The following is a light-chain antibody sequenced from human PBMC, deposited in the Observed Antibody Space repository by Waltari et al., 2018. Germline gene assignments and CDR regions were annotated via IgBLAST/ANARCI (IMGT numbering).Light chain of an antibody. V-gene: IGLV2-11*01. CDR1: SSDVGSYDY. CDR2: NVN. Sequence: QSALIQPPSVSGSPGQSVTISCTGTSSDVGSYDYVSWYQHHPGTVPKPMIYNVNTQPSGVPDRFSGSKSGNTASMTISGLQVDDEADYYCCSYAGTYTYVFGTGTEVTVL. CDR3: CSYAGTYTYV. J-gene: IGLJ1*01.